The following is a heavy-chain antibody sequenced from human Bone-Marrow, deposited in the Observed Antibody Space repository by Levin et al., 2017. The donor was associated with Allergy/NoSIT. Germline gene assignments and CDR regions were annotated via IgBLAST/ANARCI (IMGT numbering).Heavy chain of an antibody. D-gene: IGHD3-3*01. CDR3: ARGLRNYDFWSGYYQTDYYYGLDV. CDR2: IIHSGNT. V-gene: IGHV4-34*01. Sequence: NPSETLSLTCTVYGGSFTGYYWSWIRQSPEKGLEWIGEIIHSGNTTYSPSLKSRVTISIDASKAQFFLRLASVTAADRAVYYCARGLRNYDFWSGYYQTDYYYGLDVWGQGTTVTVSS. CDR1: GGSFTGYY. J-gene: IGHJ6*02.